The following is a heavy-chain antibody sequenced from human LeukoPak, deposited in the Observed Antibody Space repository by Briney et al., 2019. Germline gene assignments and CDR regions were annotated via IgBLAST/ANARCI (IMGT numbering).Heavy chain of an antibody. CDR3: AREVPFCSSGGTCYQRFDY. CDR2: IYYSGST. Sequence: SETLSLTCTVPGGSINRYYWNWIRQPPGKGLEWIGFIYYSGSTNDNPSLKSRVTISMDTPKNQFSLKLSSVTAADTAVYYCAREVPFCSSGGTCYQRFDYWGQGIQVTVSS. CDR1: GGSINRYY. J-gene: IGHJ4*02. D-gene: IGHD2-15*01. V-gene: IGHV4-59*01.